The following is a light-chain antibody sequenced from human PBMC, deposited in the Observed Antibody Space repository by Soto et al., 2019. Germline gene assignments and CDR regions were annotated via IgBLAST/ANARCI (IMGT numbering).Light chain of an antibody. CDR2: GNT. V-gene: IGLV1-40*01. CDR1: DSNLGAGYD. Sequence: TVQPAVPGVAGQRITISCAGSDSNLGAGYDVHWYQQVPGAAPRLIIYGNTKRPSGVPDRFSASKSGSSASLAITGLQAEEEAHYYCQSTTHSASHVCVTGTKVTLL. J-gene: IGLJ1*01. CDR3: QSTTHSASHV.